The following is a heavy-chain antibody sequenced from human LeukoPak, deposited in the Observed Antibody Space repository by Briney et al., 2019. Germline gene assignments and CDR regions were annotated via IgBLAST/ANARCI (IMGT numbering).Heavy chain of an antibody. CDR3: TTEDQFCSSSSCADY. CDR2: ISPHNGGT. V-gene: IGHV1-2*02. D-gene: IGHD2-2*01. J-gene: IGHJ4*02. Sequence: ASVKVSCKASGYTFISYYMNWVRQAPGQGLEWMGYISPHNGGTHYAQKFQDRVTMTRDTSISTVYMELSSLRSDDTAVYYCTTEDQFCSSSSCADYWGQGTPVTVSP. CDR1: GYTFISYY.